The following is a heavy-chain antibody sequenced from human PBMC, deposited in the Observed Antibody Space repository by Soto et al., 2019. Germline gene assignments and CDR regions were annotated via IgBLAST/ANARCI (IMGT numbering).Heavy chain of an antibody. J-gene: IGHJ4*02. V-gene: IGHV4-31*03. CDR3: ARDVGYCSGGACYSFHYFDH. CDR2: IYYTGSS. Sequence: SETLSLTCTVSGGSISSGGYYWSWIRQHPGKGLEWIGDIYYTGSSNYNPSLKSRVTMSLDTSENQFSLKLSSVTAADTAVYYCARDVGYCSGGACYSFHYFDHWGQGTLVTVSS. CDR1: GGSISSGGYY. D-gene: IGHD2-15*01.